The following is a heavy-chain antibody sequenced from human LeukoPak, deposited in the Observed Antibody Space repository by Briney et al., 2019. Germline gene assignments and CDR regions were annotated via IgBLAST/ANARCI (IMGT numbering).Heavy chain of an antibody. V-gene: IGHV4-59*08. CDR3: ARVGYSYGFDFDY. J-gene: IGHJ4*02. Sequence: SETLSLTCTVSGGSISSYYWSWIRQPPGKGLEWIGYIYYSGSTYYNPSLKSRVTISVDTSKNQFSLKLSSVTAADTAVYYCARVGYSYGFDFDYWGQGTLVTVSS. CDR1: GGSISSYY. CDR2: IYYSGST. D-gene: IGHD5-18*01.